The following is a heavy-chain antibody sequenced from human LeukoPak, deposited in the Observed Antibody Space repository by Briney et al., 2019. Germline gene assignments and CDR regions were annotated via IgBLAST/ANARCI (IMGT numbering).Heavy chain of an antibody. J-gene: IGHJ5*02. Sequence: SGTLSLTCAVSGGSISSSNWWSWVRQPPGEGLEWIGEIYHSGSTNYNPSLKSRVTISVDKSKNQFSLKLSSVTAADTAVYYCARDPGVGDYDFWSGYYTGISWFDPWGQGTLVTVSS. V-gene: IGHV4-4*02. CDR1: GGSISSSNW. CDR2: IYHSGST. CDR3: ARDPGVGDYDFWSGYYTGISWFDP. D-gene: IGHD3-3*01.